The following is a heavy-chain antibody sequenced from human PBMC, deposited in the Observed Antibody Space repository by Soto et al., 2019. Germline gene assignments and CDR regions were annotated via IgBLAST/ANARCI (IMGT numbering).Heavy chain of an antibody. D-gene: IGHD3-22*01. CDR1: GGTFSSYA. CDR2: IIPIFGTA. CDR3: ARDQLGDYYDSSGYYD. V-gene: IGHV1-69*13. Sequence: ASVKVSCKASGGTFSSYAISWVRQAPGQGLEWMGGIIPIFGTANYAQKFQGRVTITADESTSTAYMELSSLRSEDTAVYYCARDQLGDYYDSSGYYDWGQGTLFTVSS. J-gene: IGHJ4*02.